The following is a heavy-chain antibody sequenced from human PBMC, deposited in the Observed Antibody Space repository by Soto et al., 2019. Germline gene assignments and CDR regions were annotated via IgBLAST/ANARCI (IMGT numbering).Heavy chain of an antibody. Sequence: SETLSLTCTVSGGSISSYYWSWIRQPPGKGLEWIGYIYYSGSTNYNPSLKSRVTISVDTSKNQFSLKLSSVTAADTAVFFCAREFGDSGYDYGAFDIWGQGTMVTVSS. V-gene: IGHV4-59*01. CDR2: IYYSGST. CDR3: AREFGDSGYDYGAFDI. CDR1: GGSISSYY. D-gene: IGHD5-12*01. J-gene: IGHJ3*02.